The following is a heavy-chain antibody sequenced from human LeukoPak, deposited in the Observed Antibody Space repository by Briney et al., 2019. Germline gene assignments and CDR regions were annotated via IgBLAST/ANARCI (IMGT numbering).Heavy chain of an antibody. J-gene: IGHJ4*02. Sequence: PGGSLRLPCAASGFTFSNFNMNWVRQAPGKGLEWISSITYSSRYMYYADSVKGRFTISRDNAKNSLYLHMNSLRAEDTAVYYCARDFGSSYTSPFPFWGQGTLVTVSS. V-gene: IGHV3-21*01. CDR2: ITYSSRYM. CDR1: GFTFSNFN. D-gene: IGHD2-2*02. CDR3: ARDFGSSYTSPFPF.